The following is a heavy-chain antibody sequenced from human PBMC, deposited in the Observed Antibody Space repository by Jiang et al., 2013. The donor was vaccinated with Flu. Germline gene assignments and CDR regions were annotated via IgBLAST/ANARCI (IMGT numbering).Heavy chain of an antibody. V-gene: IGHV3-23*01. D-gene: IGHD3-3*01. CDR1: GFTLTSHA. J-gene: IGHJ4*02. CDR3: AKSGQEWLIRRGGIDY. CDR2: MSDDGDTI. Sequence: GGLVQPGGSLRLSCAASGFTLTSHAMSWVRQAPGRGLEWVSTMSDDGDTIYYADSVKGRFTISRDISKSTLYLQMNSLRAEDTAVYYCAKSGQEWLIRRGGIDYWGQGTPVTVSS.